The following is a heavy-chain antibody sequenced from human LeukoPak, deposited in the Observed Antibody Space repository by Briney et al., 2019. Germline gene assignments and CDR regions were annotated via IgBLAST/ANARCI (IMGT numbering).Heavy chain of an antibody. Sequence: SETLSLTCTVSGGSISSSSYYWGWIRQPPGKGLEWIGSIYYSGSTYYNPSLKSRVTISVDTSKNQFSLKLSAVTAADTAVYYCARREIAVAGRENWFDPWGQGTLVTVSS. D-gene: IGHD6-19*01. CDR3: ARREIAVAGRENWFDP. V-gene: IGHV4-39*01. CDR1: GGSISSSSYY. CDR2: IYYSGST. J-gene: IGHJ5*02.